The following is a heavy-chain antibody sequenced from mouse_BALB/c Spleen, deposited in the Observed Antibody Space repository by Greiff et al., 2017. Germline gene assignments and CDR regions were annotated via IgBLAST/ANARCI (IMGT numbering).Heavy chain of an antibody. D-gene: IGHD1-1*02. V-gene: IGHV1-9*01. CDR3: ARRGNYWYFDV. J-gene: IGHJ1*01. CDR1: GYTFSSYW. CDR2: ILPGSGST. Sequence: VKLMESGAELMKPGASVKISCKATGYTFSSYWIEWVKQRPGHGLEWIGEILPGSGSTNYNEKFKGKATFTADTSSNTAYMQLSSLTSEDSAVYYCARRGNYWYFDVWGAGTTVTVSS.